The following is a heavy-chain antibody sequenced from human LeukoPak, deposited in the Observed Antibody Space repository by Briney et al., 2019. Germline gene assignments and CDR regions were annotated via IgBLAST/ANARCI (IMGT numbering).Heavy chain of an antibody. D-gene: IGHD2-2*01. V-gene: IGHV4-39*01. CDR3: ARHSNSYYYYYYYMDV. CDR2: IYYSGST. CDR1: GGSISSSSYY. Sequence: SETLSLTCTVSGGSISSSSYYWGWIRQPPGKGLEWIGSIYYSGSTYYNPSLKSRVTISVDTSKNQFSLKLSSVTAADTAVYYCARHSNSYYYYYYYMDVWGKGTTVTVSS. J-gene: IGHJ6*03.